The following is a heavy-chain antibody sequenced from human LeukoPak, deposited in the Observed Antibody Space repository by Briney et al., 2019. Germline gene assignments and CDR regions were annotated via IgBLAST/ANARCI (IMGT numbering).Heavy chain of an antibody. CDR3: ARDSCSGGSCYSHYYYYGMDV. CDR1: GFTFSSYA. J-gene: IGHJ6*04. CDR2: ISYDGSNK. D-gene: IGHD2-15*01. V-gene: IGHV3-30*04. Sequence: GGFLRLSCAASGFTFSSYAMHWVRQAPGKGLEWVAVISYDGSNKYYADSVKGRFTISRDNSKDTLYLQMNSLRAEDTAVYYCARDSCSGGSCYSHYYYYGMDVWGKGTTVTVSS.